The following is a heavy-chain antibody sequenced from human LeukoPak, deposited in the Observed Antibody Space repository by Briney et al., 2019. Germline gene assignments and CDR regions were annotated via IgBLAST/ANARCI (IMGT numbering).Heavy chain of an antibody. CDR3: ARHSRAYSSTSGTFEY. Sequence: SETLSLTCIVSCGSMRSTSYYWDWIRQPPGKGLEWIGTIYYDGSTSHYTPSLKSRVTMFVDTAKNHFSLNLSSVTAADTAMYYCARHSRAYSSTSGTFEYWGQGTLVTVSS. CDR1: CGSMRSTSYY. J-gene: IGHJ4*02. CDR2: IYYDGST. V-gene: IGHV4-39*01. D-gene: IGHD2-2*01.